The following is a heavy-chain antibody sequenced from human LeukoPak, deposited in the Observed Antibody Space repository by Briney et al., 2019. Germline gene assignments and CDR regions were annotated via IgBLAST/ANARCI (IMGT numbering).Heavy chain of an antibody. CDR1: GFTFDTYA. D-gene: IGHD2-2*01. CDR2: IYSGGST. V-gene: IGHV3-53*01. CDR3: ARAVVPPAVYFDF. Sequence: GGSLRLSCAASGFTFDTYALTWVRQAPGKGLEWVSVIYSGGSTYYADSVKGRFTISRDDSKNTLYLQMNSLRAEDTAVYYCARAVVPPAVYFDFWGQGTLVTVSS. J-gene: IGHJ4*02.